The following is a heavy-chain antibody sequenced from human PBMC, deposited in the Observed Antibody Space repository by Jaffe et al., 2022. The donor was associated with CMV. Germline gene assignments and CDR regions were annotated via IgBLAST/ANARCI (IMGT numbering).Heavy chain of an antibody. D-gene: IGHD6-6*01. V-gene: IGHV3-21*01. Sequence: EVQLVESGGGLVKPGGSLRLSCAASGFTFSSYSMNWVRQAPGKGLEWVSSISSSSSYIYYADSVKGRFTISRDNAKNSLYLQMNSLRAEDTAVYYCARLPANEYTKDYWGQGTLVTVSS. CDR2: ISSSSSYI. CDR3: ARLPANEYTKDY. CDR1: GFTFSSYS. J-gene: IGHJ4*02.